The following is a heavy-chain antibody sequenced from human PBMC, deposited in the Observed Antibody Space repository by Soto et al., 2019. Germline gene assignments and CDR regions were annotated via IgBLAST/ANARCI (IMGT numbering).Heavy chain of an antibody. CDR2: INPNSGGT. CDR3: ASAAVTGTAGPDF. D-gene: IGHD6-19*01. J-gene: IGHJ4*02. CDR1: GYTFSGFY. V-gene: IGHV1-2*02. Sequence: ASVKVSCKASGYTFSGFYMHWVRQAPGQGLEWMGWINPNSGGTKSAEKFQGRVTMTRDTSISTAYMELSRLTSDDTAVYYCASAAVTGTAGPDFWGQGTQVTVSS.